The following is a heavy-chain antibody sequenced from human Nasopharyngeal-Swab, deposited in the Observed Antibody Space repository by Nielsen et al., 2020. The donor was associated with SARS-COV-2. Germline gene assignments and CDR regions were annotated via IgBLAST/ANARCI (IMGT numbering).Heavy chain of an antibody. J-gene: IGHJ6*02. Sequence: GESLKISCKGSGYSFTSYWISWVRQMPGKGLEWMGRIDPSDSYTNYSPSFQGQVTISADKSISTAYLQWSSLKASDTAMYYCARHKSSSANYYYYGMDVWGQGTTVTVSS. CDR2: IDPSDSYT. CDR3: ARHKSSSANYYYYGMDV. CDR1: GYSFTSYW. V-gene: IGHV5-10-1*04. D-gene: IGHD6-6*01.